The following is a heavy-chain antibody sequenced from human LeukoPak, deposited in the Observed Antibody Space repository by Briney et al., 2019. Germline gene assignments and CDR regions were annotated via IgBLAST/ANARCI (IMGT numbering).Heavy chain of an antibody. Sequence: GGSLRLSCAASGFTFSSYAMHWVRQAPGKGLEWVAVISYDGSNKYYADSVKGRFTISRDNSKNTLYLQMNSLRAEDTAVYYCARGPFRDIVVVVAADFRGQGTLVTVSS. CDR3: ARGPFRDIVVVVAADF. V-gene: IGHV3-30-3*01. CDR1: GFTFSSYA. J-gene: IGHJ4*02. CDR2: ISYDGSNK. D-gene: IGHD2-15*01.